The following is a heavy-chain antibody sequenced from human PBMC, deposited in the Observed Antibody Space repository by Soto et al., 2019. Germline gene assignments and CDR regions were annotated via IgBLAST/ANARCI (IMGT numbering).Heavy chain of an antibody. CDR1: GGSISSYY. J-gene: IGHJ5*02. CDR2: IYYSGST. V-gene: IGHV4-59*08. Sequence: SETLSLTCTVSGGSISSYYWSWIRQPPGMGLEWIGYIYYSGSTNYNPSLKSRVTISVDTSKNQFSLKLSSVTAADTAVYYCARLTYYYGSGSSNWFDPWGQGTLVTVSS. D-gene: IGHD3-10*01. CDR3: ARLTYYYGSGSSNWFDP.